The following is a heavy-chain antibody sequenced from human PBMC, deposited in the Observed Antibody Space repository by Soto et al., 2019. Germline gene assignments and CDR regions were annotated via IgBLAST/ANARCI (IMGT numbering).Heavy chain of an antibody. CDR3: ARVGYCISTSCYNGAFDI. CDR2: IYYSGST. CDR1: RSPVTSGSYY. D-gene: IGHD2-2*02. J-gene: IGHJ3*02. Sequence: SETLSLTCPVARSPVTSGSYYLCLIGRPPGKGLEWIGYIYYSGSTNYNPSLKSRVTISVDTSKNQFSLKLSSVTAADTAVYYCARVGYCISTSCYNGAFDIWGQGTMVT. V-gene: IGHV4-61*01.